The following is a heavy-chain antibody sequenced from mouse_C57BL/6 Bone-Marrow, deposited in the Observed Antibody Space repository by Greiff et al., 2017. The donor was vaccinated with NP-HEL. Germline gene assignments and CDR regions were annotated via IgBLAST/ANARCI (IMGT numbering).Heavy chain of an antibody. CDR1: GFTFSDYG. CDR3: ARRYRGLYYYAMDY. CDR2: ISSGSSTI. D-gene: IGHD2-12*01. Sequence: EVKLVESGGGLVKPGGSLQLSCAASGFTFSDYGMHWVRQAPEKGLEWVAYISSGSSTIYYAATVTGRFTISRDNTKTNLFLQMTSLRAEDTAMYYCARRYRGLYYYAMDYWGQGTSVTGSS. V-gene: IGHV5-17*01. J-gene: IGHJ4*01.